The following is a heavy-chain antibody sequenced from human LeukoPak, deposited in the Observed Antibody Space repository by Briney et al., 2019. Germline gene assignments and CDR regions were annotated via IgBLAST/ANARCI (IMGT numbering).Heavy chain of an antibody. D-gene: IGHD3-22*01. J-gene: IGHJ4*02. V-gene: IGHV4-59*08. CDR2: IYYSGST. CDR3: ARQGDSGRSYDY. Sequence: PSETLSLTCGVCGGSFSGYYWSWIRQPPGKGLEGIGHIYYSGSTNYNPSLKSRVTISLDTSKNQFSLNLRSVTAADTAVYFCARQGDSGRSYDYWGQGTLVTVSS. CDR1: GGSFSGYY.